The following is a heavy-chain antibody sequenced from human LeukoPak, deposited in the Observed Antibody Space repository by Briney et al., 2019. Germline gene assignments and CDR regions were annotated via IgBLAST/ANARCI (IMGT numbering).Heavy chain of an antibody. Sequence: GGSLRLSCTASGFSFSGHWMHWARQLPGKGLVWVSRISPTGSTTSYADSVKGRFTVSRDNSKNTLYLQMNSLRAEDTAVYYCAKVPQSGFPYYFDCWGQGTLVTVSS. CDR1: GFSFSGHW. CDR2: ISPTGSTT. D-gene: IGHD5-12*01. V-gene: IGHV3-74*01. J-gene: IGHJ4*02. CDR3: AKVPQSGFPYYFDC.